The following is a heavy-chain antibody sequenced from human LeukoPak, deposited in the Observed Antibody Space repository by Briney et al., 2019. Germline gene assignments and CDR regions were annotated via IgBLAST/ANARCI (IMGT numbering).Heavy chain of an antibody. Sequence: GGSLRLSCAASGFTFSSYSMNWVRQAPGKGLEWVSSISSSSSYIYYADSVKGRFTISRDNAKNSLYLQMNSLRAEDTAVYYCARMDIGSSWYVFDYWGQGTLVTVSS. CDR3: ARMDIGSSWYVFDY. D-gene: IGHD6-13*01. CDR1: GFTFSSYS. V-gene: IGHV3-21*01. CDR2: ISSSSSYI. J-gene: IGHJ4*02.